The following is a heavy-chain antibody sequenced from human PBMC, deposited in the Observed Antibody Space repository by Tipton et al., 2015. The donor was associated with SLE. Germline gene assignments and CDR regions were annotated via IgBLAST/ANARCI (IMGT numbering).Heavy chain of an antibody. CDR2: IYYSGST. V-gene: IGHV4-59*11. CDR3: ARVGSSSWTGAFDY. CDR1: GGSISSHY. J-gene: IGHJ4*02. Sequence: TLSLTCTVSGGSISSHYWSWIRQPPGKGLEWIGYIYYSGSTNYNPSLKSRVTISVDTSKNQFSLKLSSVTAADTAVYYCARVGSSSWTGAFDYWGQGTLVTVSS. D-gene: IGHD6-13*01.